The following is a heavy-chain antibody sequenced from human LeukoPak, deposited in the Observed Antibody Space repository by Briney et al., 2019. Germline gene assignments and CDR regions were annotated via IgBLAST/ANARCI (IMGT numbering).Heavy chain of an antibody. V-gene: IGHV1-46*01. D-gene: IGHD2-2*01. CDR2: INPSGGST. CDR1: GYTFTSYY. J-gene: IGHJ4*02. CDR3: ARVPRGVAVVPVFDY. Sequence: ASVKVSCKASGYTFTSYYMHWVRQAPGQGLEWMGIINPSGGSTSYAQKFQGRVTMTRDTSISTAYMELSRLRSDDSAVYYCARVPRGVAVVPVFDYWGQGTLVTVSS.